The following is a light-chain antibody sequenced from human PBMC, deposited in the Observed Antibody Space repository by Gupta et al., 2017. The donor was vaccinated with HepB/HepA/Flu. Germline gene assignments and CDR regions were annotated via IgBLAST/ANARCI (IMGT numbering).Light chain of an antibody. J-gene: IGKJ2*01. CDR3: QQHKNWPPFT. V-gene: IGKV3-15*01. CDR2: GAS. Sequence: EIVLTQSPATLSVFPGERATLSCRASQSVSSNLAWYRQKPGQAPRLLIYGASTRATGIPARFSGSGVGKDVSLTISSRQEEEFAGYYCQQHKNWPPFTFGQGTKLDIK. CDR1: QSVSSN.